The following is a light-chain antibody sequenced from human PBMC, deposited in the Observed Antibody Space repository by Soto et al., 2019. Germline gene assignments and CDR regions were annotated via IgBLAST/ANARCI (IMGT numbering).Light chain of an antibody. CDR3: SSYGGSNNLV. CDR2: EVN. V-gene: IGLV2-8*01. Sequence: QSALTQPPSASGSPGQSVTISCTGASSDVGGYNYVSWYQQHPGKAPKLMIYEVNKRPSGVPDRFSGSKFGNTASLTVSGIQGEDEADYYCSSYGGSNNLVFGGGTKVTVL. CDR1: SSDVGGYNY. J-gene: IGLJ2*01.